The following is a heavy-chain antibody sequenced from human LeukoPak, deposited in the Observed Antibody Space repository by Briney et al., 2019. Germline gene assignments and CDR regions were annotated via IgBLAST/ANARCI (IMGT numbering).Heavy chain of an antibody. D-gene: IGHD6-19*01. CDR1: GGSICSYY. J-gene: IGHJ4*02. CDR2: IYYSGST. Sequence: SETLSLTCTVSGGSICSYYWSWIRQPPGKGLEWIGYIYYSGSTNYNPSLKSRVTISVDTSKNQFSLKLSSVTAADTAVYYCASLSIAVAGPLHFDYWGQGTLVTVSS. CDR3: ASLSIAVAGPLHFDY. V-gene: IGHV4-59*01.